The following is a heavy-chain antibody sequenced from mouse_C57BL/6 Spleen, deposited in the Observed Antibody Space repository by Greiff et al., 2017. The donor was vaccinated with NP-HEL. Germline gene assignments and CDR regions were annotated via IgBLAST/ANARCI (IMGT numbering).Heavy chain of an antibody. V-gene: IGHV1-64*01. Sequence: QVQLQQPGAELVKPGASVKLSCKASGYTFTSYWMHWVKQRPGQGLEWIGMIHPNSGSTNYNEKFKSKATLTVDKSSSTAYMQLSSLTSEDSAVYYCARGEVLRYAMDYWGQGTSVTVSS. CDR2: IHPNSGST. D-gene: IGHD1-1*01. J-gene: IGHJ4*01. CDR3: ARGEVLRYAMDY. CDR1: GYTFTSYW.